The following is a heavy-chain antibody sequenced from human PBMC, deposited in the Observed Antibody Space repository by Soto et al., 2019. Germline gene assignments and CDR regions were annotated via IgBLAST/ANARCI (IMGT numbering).Heavy chain of an antibody. CDR3: VREPWGFSGTWYDY. V-gene: IGHV3-74*01. D-gene: IGHD6-13*01. Sequence: PGGSLRLSCAASGFTFSNYWMHWVRQAPGKGLVWVSRLNVDGSSTSYADSVKGRFTISRDNAKTTLYLQMNSLRVEDTAMYYCVREPWGFSGTWYDYWGQGTLVTVSS. CDR1: GFTFSNYW. CDR2: LNVDGSST. J-gene: IGHJ4*02.